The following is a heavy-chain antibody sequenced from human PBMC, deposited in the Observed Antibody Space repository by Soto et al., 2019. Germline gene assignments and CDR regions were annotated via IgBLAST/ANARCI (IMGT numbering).Heavy chain of an antibody. D-gene: IGHD1-1*01. J-gene: IGHJ4*02. CDR3: ARGRYGDY. Sequence: QVHLVQSGAEVKKPGASVKVSCTGSGYGFTTYGITWVRQAPGQGLEWMAWISAHNGTTNYAQKLQGRVTVTRDTSTSTAYMELRSLRSDDTAVYYCARGRYGDYWGQGALVTVSS. CDR1: GYGFTTYG. CDR2: ISAHNGTT. V-gene: IGHV1-18*01.